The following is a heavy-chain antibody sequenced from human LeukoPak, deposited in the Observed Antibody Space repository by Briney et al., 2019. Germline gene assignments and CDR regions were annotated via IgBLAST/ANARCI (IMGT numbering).Heavy chain of an antibody. D-gene: IGHD6-13*01. CDR3: AKDKLGIAAAGTLDY. Sequence: PGRSLRLSCAASGFTFSSYGMHWVRQAPGKGLEWVAVISYDGSNKYYADSVKGRFTISRDNSKNTLYLQMNSLRAEDTAVYYCAKDKLGIAAAGTLDYWGQGTLVTVSS. J-gene: IGHJ4*02. CDR1: GFTFSSYG. CDR2: ISYDGSNK. V-gene: IGHV3-30*18.